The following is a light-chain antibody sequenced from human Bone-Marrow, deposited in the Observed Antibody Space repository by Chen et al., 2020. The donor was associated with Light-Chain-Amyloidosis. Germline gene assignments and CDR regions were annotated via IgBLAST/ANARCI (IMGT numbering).Light chain of an antibody. J-gene: IGLJ1*01. CDR1: SSDVGGDNH. CDR2: EVT. Sequence: QSALTQPASVSGSPGQSITISCTGTSSDVGGDNHVSWYQPHPDKAPKLRIYEVTNRPSCVPDRFSGSKSDNTASLTISGLQTEDEADYFCSSYTITNTLVFGSGTRVTVL. V-gene: IGLV2-14*01. CDR3: SSYTITNTLV.